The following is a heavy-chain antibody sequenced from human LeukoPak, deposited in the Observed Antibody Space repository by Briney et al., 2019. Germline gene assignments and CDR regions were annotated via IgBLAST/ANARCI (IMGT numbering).Heavy chain of an antibody. D-gene: IGHD4-23*01. CDR2: ISGSGANT. Sequence: GGSLRLSCVASGFTFSNCPMSWVRQAPGQGLEWVTAISGSGANTYCSDSVKGRFTVSRDNSRNTLYVQMNNLRADDTAVYYCAKERVVGETGTVGFHFWGQGALVTVSS. CDR1: GFTFSNCP. V-gene: IGHV3-23*01. J-gene: IGHJ4*02. CDR3: AKERVVGETGTVGFHF.